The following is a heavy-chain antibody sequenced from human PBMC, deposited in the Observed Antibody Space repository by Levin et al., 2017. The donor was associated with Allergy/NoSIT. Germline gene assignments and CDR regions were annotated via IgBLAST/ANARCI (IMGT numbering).Heavy chain of an antibody. CDR3: ARGPRMGWFDP. V-gene: IGHV4-34*01. CDR1: GGSFSGYY. CDR2: INHSGST. J-gene: IGHJ5*02. D-gene: IGHD3-16*01. Sequence: PSETLSLTCAVYGGSFSGYYWSWIRQPPGKGLEWIGEINHSGSTNYNPSLKSRVTISVDTSKNQFSLKLSSVTAADTAVYYCARGPRMGWFDPWGQGTLVTVSS.